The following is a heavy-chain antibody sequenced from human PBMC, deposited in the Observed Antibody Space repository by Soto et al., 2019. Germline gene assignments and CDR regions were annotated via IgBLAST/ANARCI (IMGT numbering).Heavy chain of an antibody. CDR1: GYTFTSYA. D-gene: IGHD3-22*01. CDR3: ARPKYYYDSSGYLDYFDY. Sequence: QVQLVQSGAEEKKPGASVKVSCKASGYTFTSYAMHWVRQAPGQRLEWMGWINAGNGNTKYSQKFQGRVTITRDTSASTAYMELSSLRSEDTAVYYCARPKYYYDSSGYLDYFDYWGQGTLVTVSS. CDR2: INAGNGNT. J-gene: IGHJ4*02. V-gene: IGHV1-3*05.